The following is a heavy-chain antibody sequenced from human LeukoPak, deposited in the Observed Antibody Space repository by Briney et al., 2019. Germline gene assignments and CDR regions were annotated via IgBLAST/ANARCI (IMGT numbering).Heavy chain of an antibody. CDR2: IKQDGSEK. V-gene: IGHV3-7*01. Sequence: GGSLRLSCAASGFTFSSYSMNWVRQAPGKGLEWVANIKQDGSEKYYVDSVKGRFTISRDNAKNSLYLQMNSLRAEDTAVYYCARALDDYVWGSYRYYYGYWGQGTLVTVSS. CDR1: GFTFSSYS. D-gene: IGHD3-16*02. CDR3: ARALDDYVWGSYRYYYGY. J-gene: IGHJ4*02.